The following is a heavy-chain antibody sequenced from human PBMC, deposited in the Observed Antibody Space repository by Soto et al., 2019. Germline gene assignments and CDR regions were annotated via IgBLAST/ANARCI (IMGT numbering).Heavy chain of an antibody. Sequence: SGPTLVNPTQTLTLTCTFSGFSLSTSGVGVGWTRQPPGKALEWLALIYWNADKRYSPSLKSRLTITKDTSKNQVVLTMTNMDLVDTATYYCAHSQSGYNYGCLQDYYYYGMDVWGQGTTVTVSS. V-gene: IGHV2-5*01. CDR2: IYWNADK. CDR3: AHSQSGYNYGCLQDYYYYGMDV. J-gene: IGHJ6*02. D-gene: IGHD5-18*01. CDR1: GFSLSTSGVG.